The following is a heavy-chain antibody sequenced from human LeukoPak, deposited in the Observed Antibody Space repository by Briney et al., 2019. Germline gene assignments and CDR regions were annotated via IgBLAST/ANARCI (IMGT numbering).Heavy chain of an antibody. CDR3: ARGGRYSGYDYSSRYYFDY. Sequence: GGSLTLSCAASGFTFSSYGMHWVRQAPGKGLEWVAVIWSDGSNKYYADSVKGRFAISRDSSNNTLYLQMNSLRAEDTAVYYCARGGRYSGYDYSSRYYFDYWGQGTLVTVSS. V-gene: IGHV3-33*01. D-gene: IGHD5-12*01. CDR2: IWSDGSNK. J-gene: IGHJ4*02. CDR1: GFTFSSYG.